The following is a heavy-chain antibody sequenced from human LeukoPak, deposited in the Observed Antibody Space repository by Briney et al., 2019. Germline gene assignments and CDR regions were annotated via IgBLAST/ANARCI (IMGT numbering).Heavy chain of an antibody. Sequence: ASVKVSCKASGYTSTGYYMHWVRQAPGQGLEWMGWINPNSGGTNYAQKFQGRVTMTRDTSISTAYMELSRLRSDDTAVYYCARATTITQDAFDIWGQGTMVTVSS. J-gene: IGHJ3*02. V-gene: IGHV1-2*02. CDR2: INPNSGGT. D-gene: IGHD1-1*01. CDR3: ARATTITQDAFDI. CDR1: GYTSTGYY.